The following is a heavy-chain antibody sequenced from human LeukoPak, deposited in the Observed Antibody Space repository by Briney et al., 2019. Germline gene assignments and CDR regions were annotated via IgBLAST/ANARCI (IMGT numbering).Heavy chain of an antibody. CDR2: IIPIFGTA. V-gene: IGHV1-69*06. D-gene: IGHD2-15*01. J-gene: IGHJ6*03. Sequence: GSSVKVSCKASGGTFSSYAISWVRQAPGQGLEWMGGIIPIFGTANYAQKFQGRVTITADKSTSTAYMELGSLRSEDTAVYYCARVGGEIPTKYCSGGSCYYYYMDVWGKGTTVTVSS. CDR1: GGTFSSYA. CDR3: ARVGGEIPTKYCSGGSCYYYYMDV.